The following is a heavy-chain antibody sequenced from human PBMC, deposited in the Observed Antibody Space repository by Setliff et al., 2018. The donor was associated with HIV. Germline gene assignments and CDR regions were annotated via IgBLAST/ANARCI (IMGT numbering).Heavy chain of an antibody. Sequence: GGSLRLSCEASGFTVSSSYIAWVRQAPGKGLEWVSTIYSDGSTYHRDSVKGRFTLSRDNSKNTVYLQGGSLRPDDTAMYYCARSRPYNSSWYGQYYYYMDVWGKGTTVTVSS. V-gene: IGHV3-66*02. J-gene: IGHJ6*03. D-gene: IGHD6-13*01. CDR3: ARSRPYNSSWYGQYYYYMDV. CDR2: IYSDGST. CDR1: GFTVSSSY.